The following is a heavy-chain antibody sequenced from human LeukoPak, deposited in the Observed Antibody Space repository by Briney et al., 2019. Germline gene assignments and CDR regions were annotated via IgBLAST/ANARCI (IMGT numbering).Heavy chain of an antibody. V-gene: IGHV4-34*01. CDR1: GGSISSYY. CDR3: ARGKRGITMVRGVIIPFDY. CDR2: INHSGST. Sequence: SETLSLTCTVSGGSISSYYWSWIRQPPGKGLEWIGEINHSGSTNYNPSLKSRVTISVDTSKNQFSLKLSSVTAADTAVYYCARGKRGITMVRGVIIPFDYWGQGTLVTVSS. J-gene: IGHJ4*02. D-gene: IGHD3-10*01.